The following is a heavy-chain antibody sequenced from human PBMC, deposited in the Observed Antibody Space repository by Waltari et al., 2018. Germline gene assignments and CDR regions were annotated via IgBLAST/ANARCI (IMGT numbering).Heavy chain of an antibody. V-gene: IGHV3-23*01. D-gene: IGHD2-2*03. J-gene: IGHJ4*02. CDR1: GFTFRNYA. CDR2: IDGPTTNT. Sequence: DVHLLESGGSLVQPGGSLRLSCVASGFTFRNYAMSWVRQSPGKGLELVSHIDGPTTNTHYADSVKGRFTISRDNSRNTVYLQMNSLTADDSAVYFCATWITAHFDYWGQGTLVTVSS. CDR3: ATWITAHFDY.